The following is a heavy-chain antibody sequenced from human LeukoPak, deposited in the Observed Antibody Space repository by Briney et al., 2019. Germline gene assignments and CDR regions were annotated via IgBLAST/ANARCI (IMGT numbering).Heavy chain of an antibody. D-gene: IGHD3-3*01. Sequence: GGSLRLSCAVSGFPFSKFAMHWVRQAPGKGLEWVAVISYDGSHKYFGDSVKGRFTISRDNSKNTLYLQMNSLRAEDTAVYYCAKRVSFWSGYYPLFDYWGQGTLVTVSS. J-gene: IGHJ4*02. CDR2: ISYDGSHK. V-gene: IGHV3-30*04. CDR1: GFPFSKFA. CDR3: AKRVSFWSGYYPLFDY.